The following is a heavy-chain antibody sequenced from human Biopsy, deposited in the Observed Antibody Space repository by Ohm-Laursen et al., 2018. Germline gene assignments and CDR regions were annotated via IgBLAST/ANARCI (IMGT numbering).Heavy chain of an antibody. J-gene: IGHJ4*02. Sequence: GTLSLTCTLSGYSIIPSGPENWSWIRQPPGQGLQYIGFIYSGGNTNYNPSLRRRVTMSVDTSKNQFSLRLNSVTAADTAVYYCARGMRTTGWPYFDYWGQGILVTVSS. CDR2: IYSGGNT. V-gene: IGHV4-61*01. CDR3: ARGMRTTGWPYFDY. D-gene: IGHD2/OR15-2a*01. CDR1: GYSIIPSGPEN.